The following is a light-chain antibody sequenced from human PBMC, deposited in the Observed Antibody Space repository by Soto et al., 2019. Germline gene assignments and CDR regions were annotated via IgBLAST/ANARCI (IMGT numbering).Light chain of an antibody. J-gene: IGLJ1*01. CDR1: SSDVGGYNY. CDR3: YSYAGSYTNV. Sequence: QSVLTQPRSVSGSPGQSVTISCTGTSSDVGGYNYVSWYQQHPGKAPKLMIYDVNKRPSGVPDRFSGSKSGNTASLTISGLQAEDEADYYCYSYAGSYTNVFGTGTKVTVL. V-gene: IGLV2-11*01. CDR2: DVN.